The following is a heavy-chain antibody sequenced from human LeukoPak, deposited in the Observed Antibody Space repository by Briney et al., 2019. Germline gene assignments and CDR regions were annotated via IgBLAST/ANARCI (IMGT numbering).Heavy chain of an antibody. CDR3: AGEDYFDSSGYASWRFDI. J-gene: IGHJ3*02. D-gene: IGHD3-22*01. CDR1: GYSISSGYY. V-gene: IGHV4-38-2*02. CDR2: IYHSGRT. Sequence: PSETLSLTCTVSGYSISSGYYWGWIRQPPGKGLEWIGSIYHSGRTFYNPSLKSRVTISEDTSKNQFSLKLTSVTAADTAVYYCAGEDYFDSSGYASWRFDIWGQGTMVTVSS.